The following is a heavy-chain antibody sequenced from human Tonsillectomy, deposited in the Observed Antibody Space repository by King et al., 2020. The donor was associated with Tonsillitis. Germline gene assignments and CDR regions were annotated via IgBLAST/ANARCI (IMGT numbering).Heavy chain of an antibody. J-gene: IGHJ3*02. D-gene: IGHD3-22*01. CDR2: ISGGGGNT. V-gene: IGHV3-23*04. CDR3: AKVNDSSGYHDAFDI. CDR1: GFTFSSYA. Sequence: VQLVESGGGLVQPGGSLRLSCAASGFTFSSYAMSWVRQAPGKGLEWVSAISGGGGNTYYADSVKDRFTISRDISKNTLYLQMQSLRAEDTAVYYCAKVNDSSGYHDAFDIWGLGTMVTVSS.